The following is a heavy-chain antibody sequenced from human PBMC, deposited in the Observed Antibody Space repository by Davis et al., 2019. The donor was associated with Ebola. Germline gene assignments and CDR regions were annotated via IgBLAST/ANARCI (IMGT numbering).Heavy chain of an antibody. V-gene: IGHV3-66*01. J-gene: IGHJ4*02. CDR2: FYSGGST. CDR1: GFTVSSNY. CDR3: ARDRYSSSWYGY. D-gene: IGHD6-13*01. Sequence: GGSLRLSCAASGFTVSSNYMSWVRQAPGKGLEWVSVFYSGGSTYYADSVKGRFTISRDNSKNTLYLQMNSLRAEDTAVYYCARDRYSSSWYGYWGQGTLVTVSS.